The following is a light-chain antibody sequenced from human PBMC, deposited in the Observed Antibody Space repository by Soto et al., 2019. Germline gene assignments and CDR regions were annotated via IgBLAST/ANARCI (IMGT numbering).Light chain of an antibody. V-gene: IGLV2-14*01. CDR1: SSDVGGYNY. Sequence: QSALTQPASVSGSPGQSITISCTGTSSDVGGYNYVSWYQQHPGKAPKLMIYDVSNRPSGVSNRFSGSKSGNTASLTISGLQAEDEAHYYCSSYTSSSTLGGVFGTGTKLTVL. CDR3: SSYTSSSTLGGV. CDR2: DVS. J-gene: IGLJ1*01.